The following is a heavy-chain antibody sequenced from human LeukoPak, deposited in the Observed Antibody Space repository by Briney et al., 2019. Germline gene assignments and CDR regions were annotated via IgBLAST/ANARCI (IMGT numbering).Heavy chain of an antibody. V-gene: IGHV4-34*01. J-gene: IGHJ4*02. CDR1: GGSFSGYY. D-gene: IGHD5-24*01. CDR3: ARGRGGYRWLQPRRPKYFDY. CDR2: INHSGST. Sequence: SETLSLTCAVYGGSFSGYYWSWIRQPPGKGLEWIGEINHSGSTNYNPSLKSRVTISVDTSKNQFSLKLSSVTAADTAVYYCARGRGGYRWLQPRRPKYFDYWGQGTLVTVSS.